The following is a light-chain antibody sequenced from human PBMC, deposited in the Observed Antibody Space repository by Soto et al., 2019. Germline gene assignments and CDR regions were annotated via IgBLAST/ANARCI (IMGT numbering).Light chain of an antibody. V-gene: IGKV4-1*01. CDR2: WAS. Sequence: DIVMTQSPDSLAVSLGERATINGKSSQTLLYTSNNKSYLAWYQQKAGQPPKLLFFWASSRESGVPDRFSASGTETDFTLTISSLQAEDVAVYFCQQYATTPRTFGRGTRVEIK. CDR3: QQYATTPRT. J-gene: IGKJ4*02. CDR1: QTLLYTSNNKSY.